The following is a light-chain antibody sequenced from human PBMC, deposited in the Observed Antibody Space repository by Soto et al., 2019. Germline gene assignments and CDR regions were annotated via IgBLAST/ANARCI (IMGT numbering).Light chain of an antibody. Sequence: DIQMTQSPSSLSASVGDRVTITCRASQSISSYLNWYQQKPGKAPKLLIYAASSLQSGVPSRFSGSGSGTDFTLTISSLQPEDFATYYCQQSYSTLTFRPGTKVDI. J-gene: IGKJ3*01. V-gene: IGKV1-39*01. CDR2: AAS. CDR3: QQSYSTLT. CDR1: QSISSY.